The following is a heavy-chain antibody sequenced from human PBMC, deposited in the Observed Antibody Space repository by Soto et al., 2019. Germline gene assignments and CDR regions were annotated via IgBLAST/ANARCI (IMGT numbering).Heavy chain of an antibody. CDR1: GGSFSNYG. CDR2: IIPLFGTA. CDR3: ARCGYNVVVSDDFYSYGLGV. Sequence: QVQLIQSGAEVKKPGSSVKVSCTASGGSFSNYGIDWVRQGPGQGLEWMGGIIPLFGTANYAQKFQGRVTITADESTNTAYMEFTSLRSEDTAVYYCARCGYNVVVSDDFYSYGLGVWGQGTTVTVSS. J-gene: IGHJ6*02. V-gene: IGHV1-69*01. D-gene: IGHD2-15*01.